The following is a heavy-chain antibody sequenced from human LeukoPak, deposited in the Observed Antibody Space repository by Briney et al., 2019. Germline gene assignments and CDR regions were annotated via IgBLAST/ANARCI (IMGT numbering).Heavy chain of an antibody. CDR1: GFTFSSYA. D-gene: IGHD2-15*01. Sequence: GRSLRLSCAASGFTFSSYAMSWVRQAPGKGLEWVSAISGSGGSTYYADSVKGRFTISRDNSKNTLYLQMNSLRAEDTAVYYCAKDRVSVDWYFDLWGRGTLVTVSS. V-gene: IGHV3-23*01. CDR3: AKDRVSVDWYFDL. J-gene: IGHJ2*01. CDR2: ISGSGGST.